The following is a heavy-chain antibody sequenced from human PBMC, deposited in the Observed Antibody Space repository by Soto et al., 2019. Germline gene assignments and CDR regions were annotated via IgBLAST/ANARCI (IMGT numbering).Heavy chain of an antibody. CDR2: IVPMFGTA. Sequence: QVQLVQSGAEVKKPGSSVNVSCKTSGGTFGNSAVAWVRQAPGQGLEWMGGIVPMFGTANYAQKFQGRLTITADASTRTASMELRRVRSVDTGVYYCARDGDPESAFWRGPLGGGRLDPWGQGSRVTVPS. CDR1: GGTFGNSA. CDR3: ARDGDPESAFWRGPLGGGRLDP. J-gene: IGHJ5*02. D-gene: IGHD3-3*01. V-gene: IGHV1-69*12.